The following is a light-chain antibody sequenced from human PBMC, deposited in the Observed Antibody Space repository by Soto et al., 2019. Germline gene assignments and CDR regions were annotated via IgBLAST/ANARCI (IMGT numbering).Light chain of an antibody. Sequence: DIQLTQSPSFLSASVGDRVTITCRASQGISSYLAWYQQKPGKAPKLLIYAASTLQSGVPSRFSGGGSGTEFTLTISSLQPEDFATYYWQQLNSYPPWTFGQGTKVEIK. CDR2: AAS. V-gene: IGKV1-9*01. CDR3: QQLNSYPPWT. J-gene: IGKJ1*01. CDR1: QGISSY.